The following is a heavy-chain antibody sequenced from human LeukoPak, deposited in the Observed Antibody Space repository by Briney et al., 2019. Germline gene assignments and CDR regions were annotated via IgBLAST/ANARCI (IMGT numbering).Heavy chain of an antibody. V-gene: IGHV3-30*18. J-gene: IGHJ1*01. Sequence: PGGSLRLSCAASGFTFSSYGMHWVRQAPGKGLEWVAVISYDGSNKYYADSVKGRFTISRDNSKNTLYLQMNSLRAEDTAVYYCAKDRPPERSSTSCFAEYFQHWGQGTLVTVSS. CDR1: GFTFSSYG. D-gene: IGHD2-2*01. CDR2: ISYDGSNK. CDR3: AKDRPPERSSTSCFAEYFQH.